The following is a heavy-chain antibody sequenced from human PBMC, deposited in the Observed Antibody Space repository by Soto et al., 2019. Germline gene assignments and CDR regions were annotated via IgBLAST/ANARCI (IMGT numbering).Heavy chain of an antibody. CDR3: ARHDRVVPAAMNWFDP. CDR2: IYYSGST. V-gene: IGHV4-39*01. J-gene: IGHJ5*02. D-gene: IGHD2-2*01. Sequence: SETLSLTCTVLGGSISSSSYYWGWIRQPPGKGLEWIGSIYYSGSTYYNPSLKSRVTISVDTSKNQFSLKLSSVTAADTAVYYCARHDRVVPAAMNWFDPWGQGTLVTVSS. CDR1: GGSISSSSYY.